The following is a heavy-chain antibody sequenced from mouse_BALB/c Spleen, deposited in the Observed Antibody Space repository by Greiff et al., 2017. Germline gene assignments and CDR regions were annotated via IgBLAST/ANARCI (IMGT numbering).Heavy chain of an antibody. CDR1: GYTFTDYW. CDR3: ARSGTMMSVHYCDY. D-gene: IGHD2-3*01. V-gene: IGHV1-69*01. CDR2: IDTSDSYT. J-gene: IGHJ2*01. Sequence: QVQLQQPGAELVMPGASVKMSCKASGYTFTDYWMHWVKQRPGQGLEWIGAIDTSDSYTSYNQKFKGKATLTVDESSSTAYMQLSSLTSEDSAVYFCARSGTMMSVHYCDYWGQGTTLTVSS.